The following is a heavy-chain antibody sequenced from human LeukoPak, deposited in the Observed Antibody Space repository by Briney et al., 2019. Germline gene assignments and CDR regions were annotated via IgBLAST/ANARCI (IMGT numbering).Heavy chain of an antibody. Sequence: SETLSLTCAVYGGSFSGYYWSWIRQPPGKGLEWIGEINHSGSTNYNPSLKSRVTISVDKSKNQFSLKLSSVTAADTAVYYCAGVWHQLGWFDPWGQGTLVTVSS. J-gene: IGHJ5*02. D-gene: IGHD6-13*01. V-gene: IGHV4-34*01. CDR1: GGSFSGYY. CDR2: INHSGST. CDR3: AGVWHQLGWFDP.